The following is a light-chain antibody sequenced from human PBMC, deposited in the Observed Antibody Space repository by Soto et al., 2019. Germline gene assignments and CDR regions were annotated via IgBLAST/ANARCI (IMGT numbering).Light chain of an antibody. CDR3: QQYHEYSKT. Sequence: DIQVTQSPSTLSASVGDRVNITCRASQSVSTSLAWFQQKAGKAPKLLIYKASTLAGGVPSRFNGSGSGTQFTLSIDSLQPDDFATYYCQQYHEYSKTFGQGTKVEI. CDR2: KAS. J-gene: IGKJ1*01. V-gene: IGKV1-5*03. CDR1: QSVSTS.